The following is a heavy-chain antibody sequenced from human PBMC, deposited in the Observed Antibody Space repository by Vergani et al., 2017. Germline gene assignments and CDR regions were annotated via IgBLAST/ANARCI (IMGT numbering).Heavy chain of an antibody. CDR1: GFTFSSYE. CDR3: ARDRNTGWGGVDY. D-gene: IGHD7-27*01. CDR2: ISSSGSTI. J-gene: IGHJ4*02. Sequence: EVQLVESGGGLVQPGGSLRLSCAASGFTFSSYEMNWVRQAPGKGLEWVSYISSSGSTIYYADSVKGRFTISRDNAKNSLDLQMNSLRAEDTAVYYCARDRNTGWGGVDYWGQGTLVTVSS. V-gene: IGHV3-48*03.